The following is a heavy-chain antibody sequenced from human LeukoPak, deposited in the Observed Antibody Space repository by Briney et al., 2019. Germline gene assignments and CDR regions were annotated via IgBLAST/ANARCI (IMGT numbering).Heavy chain of an antibody. D-gene: IGHD6-19*01. Sequence: SETLSLTCTASGGSVSSGDYYWSWIRQLPGKGLEWIGYNYYSGNTYYNPSLKSRLTISVDTSKNQFSLKLSSVTAADTAVYYCARRRGNTSGFQGYYFDYWGQGILVTVSS. J-gene: IGHJ4*02. CDR2: NYYSGNT. CDR1: GGSVSSGDYY. V-gene: IGHV4-31*03. CDR3: ARRRGNTSGFQGYYFDY.